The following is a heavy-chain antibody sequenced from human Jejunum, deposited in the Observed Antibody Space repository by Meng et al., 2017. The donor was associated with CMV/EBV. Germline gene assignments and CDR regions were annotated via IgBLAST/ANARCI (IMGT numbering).Heavy chain of an antibody. D-gene: IGHD1-1*01. CDR3: ARDPGATFFYYYFSMDV. V-gene: IGHV3-23*01. J-gene: IGHJ6*02. CDR1: FSSYS. CDR2: ISGRGDDP. Sequence: FSSYSMNWVRQAPGKGLEWVSAISGRGDDPHYADSVKGRFTISRDNSKNTVYLQLVSLTAEDTAVYYCARDPGATFFYYYFSMDVWGQGTTVTVSS.